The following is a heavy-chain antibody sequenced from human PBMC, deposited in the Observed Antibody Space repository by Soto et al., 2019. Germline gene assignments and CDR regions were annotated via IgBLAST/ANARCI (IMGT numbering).Heavy chain of an antibody. CDR3: ARAYYDSSGYRLDY. CDR1: GGSISSGRYY. V-gene: IGHV4-31*01. Sequence: QVQLQESGPGLVKPSQTLSLTCTVSGGSISSGRYYWSWIRQHPGKGLEWIGYIYYSGSTYYNPSLKSPVTISGDTSKNQFSRKLSSVTAADTAVYYCARAYYDSSGYRLDYWGQGTLVTVSS. D-gene: IGHD3-22*01. J-gene: IGHJ4*02. CDR2: IYYSGST.